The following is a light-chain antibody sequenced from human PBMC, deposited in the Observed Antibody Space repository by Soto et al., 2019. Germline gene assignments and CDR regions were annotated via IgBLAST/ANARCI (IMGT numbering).Light chain of an antibody. Sequence: AIQMTQSPSSLSASVGDRVTITCRASQGIGNDLGWYQQKPGQAPNLLIYAASSLQSGVPSRFSGSGSGTDFSLTISSLQPEDFASYYCLQDYNYPRTFGQGIKVEIK. J-gene: IGKJ1*01. CDR1: QGIGND. CDR3: LQDYNYPRT. CDR2: AAS. V-gene: IGKV1-6*01.